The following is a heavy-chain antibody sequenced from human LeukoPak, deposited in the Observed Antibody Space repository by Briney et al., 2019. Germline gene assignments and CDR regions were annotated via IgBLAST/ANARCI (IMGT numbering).Heavy chain of an antibody. CDR2: MNPNSGNT. Sequence: ASVKVSCKVSGYTFTSYDINWVRQATGQGLEWMGWMNPNSGNTGYAQKFQGRVTMTRNTSISTAYMELSSLRSEDTAVYYCARGGVVPAAADFDYWGQGTLVTVSS. D-gene: IGHD2-2*01. CDR1: GYTFTSYD. J-gene: IGHJ4*02. V-gene: IGHV1-8*01. CDR3: ARGGVVPAAADFDY.